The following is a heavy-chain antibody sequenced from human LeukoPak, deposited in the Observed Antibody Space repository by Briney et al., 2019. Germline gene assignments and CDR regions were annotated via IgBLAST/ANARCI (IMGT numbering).Heavy chain of an antibody. CDR2: IYPGNSDT. J-gene: IGHJ4*02. Sequence: GESLKISCKTSGYSFTSYWIHWVRQTPGKEPEWMGRIYPGNSDTRYSPSFQGHVTISADSSSSTAYLQWSSLKASDTAMYYCARRAYSGSYYESSDYWGQGTLVTVSS. D-gene: IGHD1-26*01. CDR3: ARRAYSGSYYESSDY. V-gene: IGHV5-78*01. CDR1: GYSFTSYW.